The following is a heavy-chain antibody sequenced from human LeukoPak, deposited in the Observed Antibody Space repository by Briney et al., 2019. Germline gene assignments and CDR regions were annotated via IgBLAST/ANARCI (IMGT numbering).Heavy chain of an antibody. Sequence: PSETLSLTCTVSGGSISTYYWSWIRQPPGKGLEWIGYVYYTGSTSYNPSLKSRVTMSLDASKNQFSLELNSVTPADTAVYYCARGGNYWPQWWFDPWGRGTLVSVSS. CDR3: ARGGNYWPQWWFDP. D-gene: IGHD1-26*01. CDR1: GGSISTYY. CDR2: VYYTGST. J-gene: IGHJ5*02. V-gene: IGHV4-59*01.